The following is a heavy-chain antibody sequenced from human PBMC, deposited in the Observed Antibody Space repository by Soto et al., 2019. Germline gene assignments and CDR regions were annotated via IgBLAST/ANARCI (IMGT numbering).Heavy chain of an antibody. CDR2: ISHLENT. CDR3: ARGGGYDSFDY. Sequence: PSETLSLTCTVSGASISYGGFSWSWIRQSPGKGLEWIGYISHLENTYLHPSFKSRLTMSIDRTRNQFSLKLSSVTAADMAVYYCARGGGYDSFDYWARESWSP. J-gene: IGHJ4*02. D-gene: IGHD5-12*01. CDR1: GASISYGGFS. V-gene: IGHV4-30-2*06.